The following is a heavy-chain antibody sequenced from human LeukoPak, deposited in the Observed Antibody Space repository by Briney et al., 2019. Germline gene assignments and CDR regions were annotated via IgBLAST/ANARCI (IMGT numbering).Heavy chain of an antibody. CDR3: AHTITIFGVDRGHFDY. J-gene: IGHJ4*02. Sequence: SGPTLVNPTQTLTLTCTFSGFSLSTSGVGVGWIRQPPGKALEWLALIYWNDDKRYSPSLKSRLTITKDTSKNQVVLTMTNMDPVDTATYYCAHTITIFGVDRGHFDYWGQGTLVTASS. CDR1: GFSLSTSGVG. D-gene: IGHD3-3*01. V-gene: IGHV2-5*01. CDR2: IYWNDDK.